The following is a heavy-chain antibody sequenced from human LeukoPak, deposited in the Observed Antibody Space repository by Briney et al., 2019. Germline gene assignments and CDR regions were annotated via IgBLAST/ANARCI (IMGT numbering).Heavy chain of an antibody. CDR2: ISAYNGNT. CDR1: GYIFTSYG. V-gene: IGHV1-18*01. CDR3: ARDYSSSWYGSAFDI. J-gene: IGHJ3*02. D-gene: IGHD6-13*01. Sequence: ASVKVSCKASGYIFTSYGISWVRQAPGQGLEWMGWISAYNGNTNYAQKLQGRVTMTTDTSTSTAYMELRSLRSDDTAVYYCARDYSSSWYGSAFDIWGQGTMVTVSS.